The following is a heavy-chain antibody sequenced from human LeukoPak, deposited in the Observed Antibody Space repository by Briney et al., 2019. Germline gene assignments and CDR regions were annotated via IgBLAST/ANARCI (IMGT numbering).Heavy chain of an antibody. D-gene: IGHD2-21*02. CDR1: GIRISDHW. CDR2: ITSDGTGI. Sequence: QPGGSLRLSCAVSGIRISDHWMHWVRQVPGRQPEWLARITSDGTGISYADSVRGRFMISRDNARNTLFLQMTSVRGDDTAVYYCAILKSPTDPDYWGQGTLVTVSS. V-gene: IGHV3-74*01. J-gene: IGHJ4*02. CDR3: AILKSPTDPDY.